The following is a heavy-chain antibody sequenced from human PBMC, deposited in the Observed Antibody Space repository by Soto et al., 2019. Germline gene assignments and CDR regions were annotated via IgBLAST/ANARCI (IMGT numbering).Heavy chain of an antibody. CDR1: GFTFSSYG. CDR3: PKHRRAGGNYGSYSDF. Sequence: EVQLLESGGGLVQPGGSLRLSCAASGFTFSSYGMTWVRQAPGKGLEWVSFSSATGAGTYYADSVKGRFTISRDNSKNTLYLQMTSLRADDTAVYYCPKHRRAGGNYGSYSDFWGQGALVIVSS. D-gene: IGHD1-7*01. J-gene: IGHJ4*02. CDR2: SSATGAGT. V-gene: IGHV3-23*01.